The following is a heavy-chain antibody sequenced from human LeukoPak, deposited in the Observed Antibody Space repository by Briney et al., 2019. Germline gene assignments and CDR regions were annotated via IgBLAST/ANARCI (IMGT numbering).Heavy chain of an antibody. CDR2: INTDGTTI. J-gene: IGHJ4*02. CDR1: GFTFSGSW. Sequence: GGSLRLSCAASGFTFSGSWMHWVRQAPGQGLVWVSRINTDGTTINYADSVKGRFAISRDNAKNTLYLQMHSLTAEDTAVYYCATAGNYRFDYWGQGSLVTVSS. D-gene: IGHD5-24*01. V-gene: IGHV3-74*01. CDR3: ATAGNYRFDY.